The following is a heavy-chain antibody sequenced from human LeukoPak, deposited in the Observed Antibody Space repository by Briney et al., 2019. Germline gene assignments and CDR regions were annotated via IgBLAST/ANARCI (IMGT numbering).Heavy chain of an antibody. D-gene: IGHD2-21*02. V-gene: IGHV4-59*01. J-gene: IGHJ3*02. CDR2: IYYSGST. CDR3: ARDLVVTATRGAFDI. Sequence: PSETLSLTCTVSGGSISSYYWSWIRQPPGKGLEWIGYIYYSGSTNYNPSLKSRVTISVDTSKNQFSLKLSSVTAADTAVYYCARDLVVTATRGAFDIWGQGTMVTVSS. CDR1: GGSISSYY.